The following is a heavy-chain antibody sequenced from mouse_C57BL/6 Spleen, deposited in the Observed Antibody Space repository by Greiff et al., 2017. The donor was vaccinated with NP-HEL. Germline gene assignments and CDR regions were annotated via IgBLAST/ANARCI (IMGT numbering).Heavy chain of an antibody. Sequence: QVQLQQSGAELVKPGASVKMSCKASGYTFTTYPIEWMKQNHGKSLEWIGNFHPYNDDTKYNEKFKGKATLTVEKSSSTVYLELSRLTSDDSAVYDCARERYDYDGYWYFDVWGTGTTVTVSS. V-gene: IGHV1-47*01. CDR1: GYTFTTYP. J-gene: IGHJ1*03. D-gene: IGHD2-4*01. CDR2: FHPYNDDT. CDR3: ARERYDYDGYWYFDV.